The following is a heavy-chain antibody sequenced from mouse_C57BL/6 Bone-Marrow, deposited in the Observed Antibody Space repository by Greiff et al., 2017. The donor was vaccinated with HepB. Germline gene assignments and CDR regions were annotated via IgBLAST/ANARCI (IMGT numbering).Heavy chain of an antibody. CDR2: ISSGSSTI. Sequence: EVKVEESGGGLVKPGGSLKLSCAASGFTFSDYGMHWVRQAPEKGLEWVAYISSGSSTIYYADTVKGRFTISRDNAKNTLFLQMTSLRSEDTAMYYCARVPYYGRGFAYWGQGTLVTVSA. V-gene: IGHV5-17*01. D-gene: IGHD1-1*01. J-gene: IGHJ3*01. CDR3: ARVPYYGRGFAY. CDR1: GFTFSDYG.